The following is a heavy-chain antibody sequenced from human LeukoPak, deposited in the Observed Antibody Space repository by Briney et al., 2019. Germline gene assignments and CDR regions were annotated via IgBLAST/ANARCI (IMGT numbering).Heavy chain of an antibody. J-gene: IGHJ5*02. D-gene: IGHD5-18*01. V-gene: IGHV1-46*01. CDR3: AREGYSYGRRRKLFDP. CDR1: GYTFTSYY. Sequence: ASVKVSCKASGYTFTSYYMHWVRQAPGQGLGWMGIINPSGGSTSYAQKFQGRVTMTRDMSTSTVYMELSSLRSEDTAVYYCAREGYSYGRRRKLFDPWGRGTLVTVSS. CDR2: INPSGGST.